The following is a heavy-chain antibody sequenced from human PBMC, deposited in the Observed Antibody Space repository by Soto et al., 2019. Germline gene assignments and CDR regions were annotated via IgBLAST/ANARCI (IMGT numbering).Heavy chain of an antibody. CDR2: IDSDGTST. Sequence: EVQLVESGGGLVQPGGSLRLSCAASGFSFSDYWMNWVRQAPGKGLVWVSRIDSDGTSTSYADSVKGRFTISRDNAKNTLYLQMNSLRAEVTAVYYCAKSNGFDPWGQGTLVIVSS. CDR1: GFSFSDYW. V-gene: IGHV3-74*01. J-gene: IGHJ5*02. CDR3: AKSNGFDP.